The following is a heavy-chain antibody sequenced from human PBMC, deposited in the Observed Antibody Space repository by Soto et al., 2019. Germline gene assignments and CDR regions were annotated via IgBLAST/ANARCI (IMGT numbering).Heavy chain of an antibody. V-gene: IGHV3-11*06. CDR2: ISGSSDNI. Sequence: GGSLRLSCAASGFTFSDYFMSWIRQAPGKGLEWVSFISGSSDNIKYADSVKGRFTISRDNAKNSLYLQMNSLRAEDTAVYYCVRDSARIVVVPRVDGDNWLDPWGQGALVTVSS. D-gene: IGHD2-2*01. CDR3: VRDSARIVVVPRVDGDNWLDP. J-gene: IGHJ5*02. CDR1: GFTFSDYF.